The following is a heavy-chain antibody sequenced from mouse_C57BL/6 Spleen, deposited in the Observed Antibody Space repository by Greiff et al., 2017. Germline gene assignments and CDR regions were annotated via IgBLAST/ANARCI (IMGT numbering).Heavy chain of an antibody. CDR1: GYTFTDYN. CDR3: ARCYYCSSYYYAMDY. D-gene: IGHD1-1*01. V-gene: IGHV1-18*01. CDR2: INPNNGGT. J-gene: IGHJ4*01. Sequence: EVKLQESGPELVKPGASVKIPCKASGYTFTDYNMDWVKQSHGKSLEWIGDINPNNGGTIYNQKFKGKATLTVDKSSSTAYMELRSLTSEDTAVYDCARCYYCSSYYYAMDYWGQGTSVTVSS.